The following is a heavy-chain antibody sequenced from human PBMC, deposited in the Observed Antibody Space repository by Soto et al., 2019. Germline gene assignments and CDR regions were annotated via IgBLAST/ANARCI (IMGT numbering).Heavy chain of an antibody. J-gene: IGHJ4*02. V-gene: IGHV1-18*01. CDR1: GYTFTSYH. CDR2: ISAYNTNP. CDR3: ARDTPPTDY. Sequence: QVQLVQSGAEVKKPGASVKVSCKTSGYTFTSYHISWGRQAPGQGLEWMGWISAYNTNPNNAQTLLGRVTLNTYTLSSTAYRELRSLISDDTAVYYCARDTPPTDYWGQGTLVTVSS.